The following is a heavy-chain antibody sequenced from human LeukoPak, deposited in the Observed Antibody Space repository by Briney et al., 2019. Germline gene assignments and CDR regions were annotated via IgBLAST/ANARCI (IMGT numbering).Heavy chain of an antibody. Sequence: SETLSLTCAVYGGSFSGYYWSWIRQPPGKGLEWIGEINHSGSTNYNPSLKSRVTISVDTSKNQFSLKLSSVTAADTAVYYCARGLSEFDYWGQGTLVTVSS. CDR2: INHSGST. CDR3: ARGLSEFDY. J-gene: IGHJ4*02. CDR1: GGSFSGYY. V-gene: IGHV4-34*01.